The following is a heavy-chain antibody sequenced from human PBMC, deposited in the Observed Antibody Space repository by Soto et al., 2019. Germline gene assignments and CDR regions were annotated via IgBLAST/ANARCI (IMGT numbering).Heavy chain of an antibody. CDR2: IYHSGST. CDR1: GYSISSGYY. CDR3: AGAAGGGYCSGGSCYSRAFDI. J-gene: IGHJ3*02. D-gene: IGHD2-15*01. V-gene: IGHV4-38-2*01. Sequence: SETLSLTCAVSGYSISSGYYWGWIRQPPGKGLEWIGSIYHSGSTYYNPSLKSRVTISVDTSKNQFSLKLSSVTAADTAVYYCAGAAGGGYCSGGSCYSRAFDIWGQGTMVTVSS.